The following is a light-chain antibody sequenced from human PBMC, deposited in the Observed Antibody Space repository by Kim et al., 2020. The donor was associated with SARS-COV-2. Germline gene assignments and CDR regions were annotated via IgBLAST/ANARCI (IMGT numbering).Light chain of an antibody. J-gene: IGKJ1*01. V-gene: IGKV3-15*01. Sequence: EVVLTQSPATLSVSPGESVTLSCRASQSVHRNLAWYQQKPGQAPSLLIDDASTRATGMPARFSGSGSGTELTLTISSLQPDDFATYYCQQYDSYPRTFGQGTKVDIK. CDR1: QSVHRN. CDR3: QQYDSYPRT. CDR2: DAS.